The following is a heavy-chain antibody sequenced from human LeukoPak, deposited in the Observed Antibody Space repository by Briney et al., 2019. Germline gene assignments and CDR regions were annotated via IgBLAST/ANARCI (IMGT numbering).Heavy chain of an antibody. Sequence: GGSLRLSCAASGFSFSSYGLHWVRQAPGQGLDMVAVISYDGSNKYYADSVKGRFTISRDNSKNTLYLQMNSLRAEDTAVYYCARYGDPYYYYYGMDVWGQGTTVTVSS. J-gene: IGHJ6*02. V-gene: IGHV3-30*03. CDR2: ISYDGSNK. CDR1: GFSFSSYG. CDR3: ARYGDPYYYYYGMDV. D-gene: IGHD4-17*01.